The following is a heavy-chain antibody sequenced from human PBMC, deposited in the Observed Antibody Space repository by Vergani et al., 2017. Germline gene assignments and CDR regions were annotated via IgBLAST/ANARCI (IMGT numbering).Heavy chain of an antibody. CDR1: GFTFNHYA. J-gene: IGHJ6*02. Sequence: EVQLLESGGDLVQPGGSLRLSCAASGFTFNHYAMNWVRQAPGKGLEWVSGISGSGGSTYYAGSVKGRFTISRDSSKNTLYLQMNSLSAGDTAVYYCAKANPRKSGYDYPHLVHALAVGGQGTTVTVSS. CDR3: AKANPRKSGYDYPHLVHALAV. CDR2: ISGSGGST. V-gene: IGHV3-23*01. D-gene: IGHD5-12*01.